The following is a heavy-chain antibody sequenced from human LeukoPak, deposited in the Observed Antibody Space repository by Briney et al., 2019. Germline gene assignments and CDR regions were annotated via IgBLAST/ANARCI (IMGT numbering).Heavy chain of an antibody. Sequence: SETLSLTCAVSGGSISSGGYSWSWIRQPPGKGLEWIGYIYHSGSTNYNPSLKSRVTISVDTSKNQFSLKLSSVTAADTAVYYCARQGRIQLWLPRRYMDVWGKGTTVTVSS. J-gene: IGHJ6*03. V-gene: IGHV4-30-2*01. CDR3: ARQGRIQLWLPRRYMDV. CDR2: IYHSGST. CDR1: GGSISSGGYS. D-gene: IGHD5-18*01.